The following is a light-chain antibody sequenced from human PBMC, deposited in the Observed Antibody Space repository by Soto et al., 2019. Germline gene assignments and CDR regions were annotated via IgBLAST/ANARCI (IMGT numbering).Light chain of an antibody. Sequence: QSALTQPASVSGSPGQSIAISCTGTTSDVGAYNYVSWYQRHPGKAPKLIIYEVSTRPSGVSNRFSGSKSGNTASLAISWLQAEDEADYYCSSYTTSASLLFGGGTKLTV. J-gene: IGLJ2*01. CDR1: TSDVGAYNY. CDR3: SSYTTSASLL. CDR2: EVS. V-gene: IGLV2-14*01.